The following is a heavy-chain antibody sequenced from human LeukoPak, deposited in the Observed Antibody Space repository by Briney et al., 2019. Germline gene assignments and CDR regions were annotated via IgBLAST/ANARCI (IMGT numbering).Heavy chain of an antibody. CDR1: GGSISRYY. J-gene: IGHJ4*02. Sequence: SETLSLTCTVSGGSISRYYWKWIRQPPGERLEWIGWIHYSGSTAYNPSLESRVTISVDTSKNRISLKMTSVTAADTATYYCARWGYFDSSGYFVVDYWGQGALVTVSS. CDR3: ARWGYFDSSGYFVVDY. CDR2: IHYSGST. V-gene: IGHV4-59*01. D-gene: IGHD3-22*01.